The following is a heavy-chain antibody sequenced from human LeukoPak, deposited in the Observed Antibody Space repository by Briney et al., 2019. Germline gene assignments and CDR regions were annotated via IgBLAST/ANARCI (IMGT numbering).Heavy chain of an antibody. CDR3: ARSYGDYGNHYYYMDV. Sequence: GASVKASCKASGYTFTGYYMHWVRQAPGQGREWMGRINPNSGGTNYAQKFQGRVTMTRDTSISTAYMELSRLRSDDTAVYYCARSYGDYGNHYYYMDVWGKGTTVTVSS. D-gene: IGHD4-17*01. J-gene: IGHJ6*03. V-gene: IGHV1-2*06. CDR1: GYTFTGYY. CDR2: INPNSGGT.